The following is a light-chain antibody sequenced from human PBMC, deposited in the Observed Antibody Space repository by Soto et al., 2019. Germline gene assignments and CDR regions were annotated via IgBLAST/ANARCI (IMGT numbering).Light chain of an antibody. J-gene: IGKJ1*01. CDR3: QQYGSSPRT. CDR1: QSVSSSY. CDR2: GAS. Sequence: EIVLTQSPGTLSLSPGERATLSCRASQSVSSSYLAWYQQKPGQAPRLLICGASSRATGIPDRLSGSGSGTDFTLTISRLEPEDFAVYYCQQYGSSPRTFGQGTKVDIK. V-gene: IGKV3-20*01.